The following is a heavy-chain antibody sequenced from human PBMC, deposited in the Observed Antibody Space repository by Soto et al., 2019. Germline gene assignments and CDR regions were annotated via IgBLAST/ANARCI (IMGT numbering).Heavy chain of an antibody. CDR2: IWYDGSNK. D-gene: IGHD2-2*01. CDR3: AREGGDCSSTSCYVGNAFDI. CDR1: GFTFSSYG. V-gene: IGHV3-33*01. J-gene: IGHJ3*02. Sequence: QVQLVESGGGVVQPGRSLRLSCAASGFTFSSYGMHWVRQAPGKGLEWGAVIWYDGSNKYYADSVKGRFTISRDNSKNTLYLQMNSLRAEDTAVYYCAREGGDCSSTSCYVGNAFDIWGQGTMVTVSS.